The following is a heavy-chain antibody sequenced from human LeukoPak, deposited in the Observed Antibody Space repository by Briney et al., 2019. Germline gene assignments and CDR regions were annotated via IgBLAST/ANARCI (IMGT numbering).Heavy chain of an antibody. D-gene: IGHD3-3*01. CDR2: IYYSGST. CDR3: ARHVVPRITIFGVPTGNWFDP. V-gene: IGHV4-39*01. CDR1: GGSISSSSYY. Sequence: KPSETLSLTCTVSGGSISSSSYYWGWIRQPPGKGLEWIGSIYYSGSTYYNPSLKSRVTISVDTSKNQFSLKLSSVTAADTAVYYCARHVVPRITIFGVPTGNWFDPWGQGTLVTVSS. J-gene: IGHJ5*02.